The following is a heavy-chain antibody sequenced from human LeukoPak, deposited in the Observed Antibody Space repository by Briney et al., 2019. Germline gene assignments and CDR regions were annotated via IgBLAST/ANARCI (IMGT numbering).Heavy chain of an antibody. Sequence: SETLSLTCTVSGASISTSYWYWIRQPPGKGLEWIGYIHYSGDINYNPSLKSRVTISAYTSKNQLSLKLSSVTAADTAVYYCARVGCSGGSCCPDYWGQGTLVTVSS. CDR3: ARVGCSGGSCCPDY. J-gene: IGHJ4*02. V-gene: IGHV4-59*01. CDR1: GASISTSY. CDR2: IHYSGDI. D-gene: IGHD2-15*01.